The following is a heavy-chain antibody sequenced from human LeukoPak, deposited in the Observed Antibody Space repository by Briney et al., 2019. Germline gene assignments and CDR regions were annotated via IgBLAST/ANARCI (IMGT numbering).Heavy chain of an antibody. CDR3: ARDLVRFGGWYDH. CDR1: GFTFSSYA. V-gene: IGHV3-23*01. CDR2: IGGGGNGFTT. D-gene: IGHD2-15*01. Sequence: GGSLRLSCAASGFTFSSYAMSWVRQAPGKGLEWVSAIGGGGNGFTTYYGESMKGRFTISRDNSKNTLYLQMNSLRAEDTAVYYCARDLVRFGGWYDHWGQGTLVTVSS. J-gene: IGHJ5*02.